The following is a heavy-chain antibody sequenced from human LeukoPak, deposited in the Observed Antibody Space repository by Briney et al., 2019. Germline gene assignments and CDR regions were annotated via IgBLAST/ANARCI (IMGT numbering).Heavy chain of an antibody. CDR1: GGSISSYY. CDR2: IYYSGST. V-gene: IGHV4-59*01. CDR3: ARSAVTTSSYYYYMDV. J-gene: IGHJ6*03. D-gene: IGHD4-17*01. Sequence: NPSETLSLTCTVSGGSISSYYWSWIRQPPGKGLEWIGYIYYSGSTNYNPSLKSRVTISVDTSKNQFSLKLSSVTAADTAVYYCARSAVTTSSYYYYMDVWGKGTTVTISS.